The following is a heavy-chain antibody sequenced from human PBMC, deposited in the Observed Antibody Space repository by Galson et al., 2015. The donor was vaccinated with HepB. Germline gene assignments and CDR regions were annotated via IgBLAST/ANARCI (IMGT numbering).Heavy chain of an antibody. CDR3: ARSGITGTFRYYYYYYMDV. CDR2: TYYRSKWYN. Sequence: CAISGDSVSSNSAAWNWIRQSPSRGLEWLGRTYYRSKWYNDYAVSVKSRITINPDTSKNQFSLQLNSVTPEDTAVYYCARSGITGTFRYYYYYYMDVWGKGTTVTVSS. J-gene: IGHJ6*03. D-gene: IGHD1-20*01. V-gene: IGHV6-1*01. CDR1: GDSVSSNSAA.